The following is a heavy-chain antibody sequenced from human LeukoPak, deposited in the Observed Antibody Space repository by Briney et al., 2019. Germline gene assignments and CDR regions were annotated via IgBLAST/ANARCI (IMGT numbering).Heavy chain of an antibody. CDR2: IIPIFGTA. J-gene: IGHJ4*02. Sequence: SVKVSCKASGGTLSSYAISWVRQAPGQGLEWMGGIIPIFGTANYAQKFQGRVTITADESTSTAYMELSSLRSEDTAVYYCARESQYYYDSSGSPYFDYWGQGTLVTVSS. V-gene: IGHV1-69*13. CDR1: GGTLSSYA. D-gene: IGHD3-22*01. CDR3: ARESQYYYDSSGSPYFDY.